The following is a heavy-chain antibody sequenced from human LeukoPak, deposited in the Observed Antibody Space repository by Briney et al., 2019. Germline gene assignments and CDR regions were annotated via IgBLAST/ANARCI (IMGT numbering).Heavy chain of an antibody. Sequence: GASVKVSCKASGYTFTGYYMHWMRQAPGQGLEWMGRINPNSGGTNYAQEFQGRVTMTRDTSISTAYMELSRLRSDDTAVYYCARDTSDFWSGYYSSGAFDIWGQGTMVTVSS. CDR2: INPNSGGT. J-gene: IGHJ3*02. CDR3: ARDTSDFWSGYYSSGAFDI. V-gene: IGHV1-2*06. D-gene: IGHD3-3*01. CDR1: GYTFTGYY.